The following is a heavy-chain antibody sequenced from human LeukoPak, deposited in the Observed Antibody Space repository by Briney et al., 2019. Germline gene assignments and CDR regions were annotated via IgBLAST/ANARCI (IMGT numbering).Heavy chain of an antibody. J-gene: IGHJ4*02. V-gene: IGHV1-8*02. CDR2: MNPNSGTT. D-gene: IGHD1-1*01. CDR1: GGTFSSYA. CDR3: ARMEGPHDY. Sequence: ASVKVSCKASGGTFSSYAISWVRQAPGQGLAWMGWMNPNSGTTGYAQKFQGRVTMTRNTSISTAYMELSSLRSEDTAVYYCARMEGPHDYWGQGTLVTVSS.